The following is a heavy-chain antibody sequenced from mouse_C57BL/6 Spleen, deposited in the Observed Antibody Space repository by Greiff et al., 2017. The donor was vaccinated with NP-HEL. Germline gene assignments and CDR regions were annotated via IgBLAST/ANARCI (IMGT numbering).Heavy chain of an antibody. CDR1: GFTFSSYA. D-gene: IGHD2-5*01. J-gene: IGHJ2*01. Sequence: EVKLMESGEGLVKPGGSLKLSCAASGFTFSSYAMSWVRQTPEKRLEWVAYISSGGDYIYYADTVKGRFTISRDNARNTLYLQMSSLKSEDTAMYYCTRGDSNYGDYWGQGTTLTVSS. CDR2: ISSGGDYI. V-gene: IGHV5-9-1*02. CDR3: TRGDSNYGDY.